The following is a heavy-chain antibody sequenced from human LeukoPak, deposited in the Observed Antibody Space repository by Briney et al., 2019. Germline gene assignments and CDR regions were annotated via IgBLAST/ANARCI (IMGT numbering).Heavy chain of an antibody. J-gene: IGHJ3*02. Sequence: PSETLSLSCAVSGGTIVSSTYYWAWIRQPPGKGLEWIGTIYNSGNTYYNTSLKSRITISVDTSKNQFSLKLYSVTAADTAVYYCARIVVLAARHAFDMWGQGTMVSVSS. CDR1: GGTIVSSTYY. CDR3: ARIVVLAARHAFDM. D-gene: IGHD3-22*01. V-gene: IGHV4-39*01. CDR2: IYNSGNT.